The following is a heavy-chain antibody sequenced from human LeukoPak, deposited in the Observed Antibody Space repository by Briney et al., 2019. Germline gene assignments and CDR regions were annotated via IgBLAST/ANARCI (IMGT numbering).Heavy chain of an antibody. CDR3: ASLGSHYYDSSGYYLY. Sequence: SETLSLTCTVSGDSISSSSYYWGWIRQPPGKGLEWIGSIYYSGSTYYNPSLKSRVTISVDTSKNQFSLKLSSVTAADTAVYYCASLGSHYYDSSGYYLYWGQGTLVTVSS. J-gene: IGHJ4*02. CDR2: IYYSGST. CDR1: GDSISSSSYY. V-gene: IGHV4-39*01. D-gene: IGHD3-22*01.